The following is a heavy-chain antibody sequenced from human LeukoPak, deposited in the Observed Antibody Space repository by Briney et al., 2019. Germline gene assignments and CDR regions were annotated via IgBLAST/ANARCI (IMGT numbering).Heavy chain of an antibody. CDR2: FDPEDGET. CDR1: GGTFSKYT. Sequence: ASVKVSCKASGGTFSKYTISWVRQSPGQGLEWMGGFDPEDGETIYAQKFQGRVTMTEDTSTDTAYMELSSLRSEDTAVYYCATSCSGGSCLGLGAFDIWGQGTMVTVSS. V-gene: IGHV1-24*01. J-gene: IGHJ3*02. D-gene: IGHD2-15*01. CDR3: ATSCSGGSCLGLGAFDI.